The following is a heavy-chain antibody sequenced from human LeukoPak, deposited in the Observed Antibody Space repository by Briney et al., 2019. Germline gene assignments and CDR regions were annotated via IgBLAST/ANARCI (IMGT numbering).Heavy chain of an antibody. D-gene: IGHD3-22*01. CDR3: AKGTHYYDSSGYWGAFDI. CDR2: ISYDGGNK. Sequence: GGSLRLSCAASGFTFSSNDIHWVRQAPGKGLEWVVVISYDGGNKYYADSVKGRFAISRDNSKNTLYLQMNSLRAEDTAVYYCAKGTHYYDSSGYWGAFDIWGQGAMVTVSS. J-gene: IGHJ3*02. CDR1: GFTFSSND. V-gene: IGHV3-30*18.